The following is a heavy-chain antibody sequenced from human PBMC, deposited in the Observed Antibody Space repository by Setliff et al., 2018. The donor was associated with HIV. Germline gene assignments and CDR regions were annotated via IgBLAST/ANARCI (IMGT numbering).Heavy chain of an antibody. J-gene: IGHJ6*03. CDR1: GGSISSGGYY. CDR2: IYYSGST. V-gene: IGHV4-31*03. Sequence: SETLSLTCTVSGGSISSGGYYWSWIRQHPGKGLEWIGYIYYSGSTYYNPSLKSRVTISVDTSKNQFSLKLSSVTAADTAVYYXXXXAREGVIVSYYYSYMDVWGKGTTVTVSS. D-gene: IGHD3-16*02. CDR3: XXXAREGVIVSYYYSYMDV.